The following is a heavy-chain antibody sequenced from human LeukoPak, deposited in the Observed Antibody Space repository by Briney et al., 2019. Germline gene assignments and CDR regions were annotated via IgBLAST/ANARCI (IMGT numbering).Heavy chain of an antibody. V-gene: IGHV1-46*01. D-gene: IGHD4-17*01. CDR2: INPSGGST. CDR3: AKAPAFYGGAFDI. Sequence: ASVKVSCKASGYTFTSYYMHWVRQAPGQGLEWMGIINPSGGSTSYAQKFQGRVTMTRDTSTSTVYMELNSLRAEDTAVYYCAKAPAFYGGAFDIWGQGTMVTVSS. CDR1: GYTFTSYY. J-gene: IGHJ3*02.